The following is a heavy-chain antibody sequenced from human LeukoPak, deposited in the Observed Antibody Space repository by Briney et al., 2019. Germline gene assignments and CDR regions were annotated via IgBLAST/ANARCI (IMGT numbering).Heavy chain of an antibody. J-gene: IGHJ5*02. D-gene: IGHD1-20*01. CDR1: GYTLTELS. CDR3: ATTPPTRYNWNDHVVSFDP. Sequence: ASVKVSCKVSGYTLTELSMHWVRQAPGKGLDGMGGFDLEDGETIYAQKFQGRVTMTEDTSTDTAYMELSSLRSEDTAVYYCATTPPTRYNWNDHVVSFDPWGQGTLVTVSS. V-gene: IGHV1-24*01. CDR2: FDLEDGET.